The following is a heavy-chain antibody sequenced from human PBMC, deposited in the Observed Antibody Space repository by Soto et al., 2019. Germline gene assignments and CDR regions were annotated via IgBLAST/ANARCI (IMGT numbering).Heavy chain of an antibody. Sequence: EVQLVQSGAEVKKPGESLRISCQGSGYNFTNHWINWVRQMPGKGLEWMGRIDPSDSYINYNPSFQVHVSFSAGKSVRSGFPPRTSLRSSDTAVYYCAVNMQSGYVGIFENDGSDIWGQGTMVTVSS. CDR2: IDPSDSYI. J-gene: IGHJ3*02. D-gene: IGHD5-12*01. CDR1: GYNFTNHW. CDR3: AVNMQSGYVGIFENDGSDI. V-gene: IGHV5-10-1*01.